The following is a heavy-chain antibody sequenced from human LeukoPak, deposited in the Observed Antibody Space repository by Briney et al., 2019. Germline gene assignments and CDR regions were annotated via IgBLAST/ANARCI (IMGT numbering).Heavy chain of an antibody. CDR2: ISWNSGSI. CDR3: ARVEGLNNWFDP. Sequence: GRSLRLSCAASGFTFDDYAMHWVRQAPGKGLEWVSGISWNSGSIGYADSVKGRFTISRDNAKNSLYLQMNSLRAEDTAVYYCARVEGLNNWFDPWGQGTLVTVSS. V-gene: IGHV3-9*01. CDR1: GFTFDDYA. D-gene: IGHD3/OR15-3a*01. J-gene: IGHJ5*02.